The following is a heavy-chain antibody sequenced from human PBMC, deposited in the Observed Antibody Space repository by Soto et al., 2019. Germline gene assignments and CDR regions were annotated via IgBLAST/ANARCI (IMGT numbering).Heavy chain of an antibody. J-gene: IGHJ4*02. Sequence: SETLSLTCTVSGVSISSSYYLGWIRQPPGKGLEWIGNIYYSGNTYYNSSLKSRVTISLDTSKNQFSLKLNSVTAADTAVYYCARLGITTPSANYFDDWGQGTLVTVSS. V-gene: IGHV4-39*01. D-gene: IGHD1-20*01. CDR2: IYYSGNT. CDR3: ARLGITTPSANYFDD. CDR1: GVSISSSYY.